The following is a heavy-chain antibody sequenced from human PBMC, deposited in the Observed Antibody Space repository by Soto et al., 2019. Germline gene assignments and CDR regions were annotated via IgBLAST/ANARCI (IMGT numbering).Heavy chain of an antibody. CDR1: GFTFTSSA. J-gene: IGHJ6*02. CDR2: IVVGSGNT. V-gene: IGHV1-58*01. Sequence: GASVKVSCKASGFTFTSSAVQWVRQARGQRLEWIGWIVVGSGNTNYAQKFQERVTITRDMSTSTAYMELSSLRSEDTAVYYCARDYCSSTSCYTYYYYYGMDVWGQGTTVTVSS. CDR3: ARDYCSSTSCYTYYYYYGMDV. D-gene: IGHD2-2*02.